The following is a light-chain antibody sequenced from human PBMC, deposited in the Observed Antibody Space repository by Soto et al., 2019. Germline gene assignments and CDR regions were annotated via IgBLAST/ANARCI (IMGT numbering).Light chain of an antibody. CDR2: DAS. V-gene: IGKV3-11*01. CDR3: QQYHNWPA. Sequence: EIVLTQSPATLSLSPGERATLSCRASQSVSSYLAWYQQKPGQAPRLLIYDASNRATDIPARFSGSGSGTDFTLTISSLGPEDFAVYYCQQYHNWPAFGQGTKVEIK. CDR1: QSVSSY. J-gene: IGKJ1*01.